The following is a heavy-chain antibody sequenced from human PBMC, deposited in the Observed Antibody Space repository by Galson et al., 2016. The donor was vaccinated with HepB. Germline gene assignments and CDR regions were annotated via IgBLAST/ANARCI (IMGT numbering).Heavy chain of an antibody. D-gene: IGHD2-21*01. J-gene: IGHJ4*02. V-gene: IGHV4-39*01. Sequence: EPLSLTCIVSGGSVTNHQYCWGWVRQAPGKGLEWIASFCYTGITYYNPSLRSRLTMDVDTSKFQLSLHLRSVAAADTAVYYCVDYCGGGACPDYWGQGTLVTVSS. CDR2: FCYTGIT. CDR3: VDYCGGGACPDY. CDR1: GGSVTNHQYC.